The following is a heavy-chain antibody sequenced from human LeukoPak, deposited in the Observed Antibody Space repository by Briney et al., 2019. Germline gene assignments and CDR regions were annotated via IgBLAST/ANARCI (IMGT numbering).Heavy chain of an antibody. D-gene: IGHD3-3*01. CDR3: ARGAVDYDFWSGYFTDRNYYYYGMDV. CDR1: GGTFSSYA. CDR2: IIPILGIA. J-gene: IGHJ6*02. Sequence: EASVKVSCKASGGTFSSYAISWVRQAPGQGLEWMGRIIPILGIANYAQKFQGRVTITADKSTSTAYMELSSLRSEDTAVYYCARGAVDYDFWSGYFTDRNYYYYGMDVWGQGTTVTVSS. V-gene: IGHV1-69*04.